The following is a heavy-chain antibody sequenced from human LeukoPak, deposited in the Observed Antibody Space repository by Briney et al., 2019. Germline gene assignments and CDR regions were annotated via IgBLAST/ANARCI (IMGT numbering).Heavy chain of an antibody. Sequence: SETLSLTCTVSGGSVSSSYWSWIRQVPGKGLEWIAYIYYSDSTNYNPSFQSRVTISKDTSKNQVSLKLRSVTAADTAVYFCARHDYDEYIQNWGQGTLVTVSS. CDR1: GGSVSSSY. J-gene: IGHJ1*01. CDR2: IYYSDST. V-gene: IGHV4-59*02. CDR3: ARHDYDEYIQN. D-gene: IGHD4-17*01.